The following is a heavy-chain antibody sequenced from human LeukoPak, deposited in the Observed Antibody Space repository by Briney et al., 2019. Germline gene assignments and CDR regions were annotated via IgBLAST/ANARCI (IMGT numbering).Heavy chain of an antibody. CDR2: ISGSGGST. Sequence: GGSLRLSCAASGFTFSSYAMSWVRQAPGKGLEGVSAISGSGGSTYYADSVKGRFTISRDNSKNTLYLLMNSLRAEDTAVYYCAKLGIVVVVAATTWFDPWGQGTLVTVSS. V-gene: IGHV3-23*01. D-gene: IGHD2-15*01. J-gene: IGHJ5*02. CDR1: GFTFSSYA. CDR3: AKLGIVVVVAATTWFDP.